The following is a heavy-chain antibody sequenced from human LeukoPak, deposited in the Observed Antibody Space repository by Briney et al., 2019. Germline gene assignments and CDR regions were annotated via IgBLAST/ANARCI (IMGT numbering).Heavy chain of an antibody. V-gene: IGHV1-3*01. CDR1: GYSFSTYA. D-gene: IGHD3-10*01. J-gene: IGHJ3*02. Sequence: ASVKVSCKASGYSFSTYAIQWVRQAPGQGLEWMGWINAGNGNTKYSQKFQGRVTISRDTSASTVYMELRSLRSDDTAVYYCARDLGDDITMVRDDAFDIWGQGTMVTVSS. CDR2: INAGNGNT. CDR3: ARDLGDDITMVRDDAFDI.